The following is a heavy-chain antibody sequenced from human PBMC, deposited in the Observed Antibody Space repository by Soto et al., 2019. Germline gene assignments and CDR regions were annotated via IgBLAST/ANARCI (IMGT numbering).Heavy chain of an antibody. CDR3: AKDQHYDFWSGYGSGSGSLDY. CDR1: GFTFSSYG. D-gene: IGHD3-3*01. Sequence: GGSLRLSCAASGFTFSSYGMHWVRQAPGKGLKWVAVISYDGSNKYYADSVKGRFTISRDNSKNTLYLQMNSLRAEDTAVYYCAKDQHYDFWSGYGSGSGSLDYWGQGTLVTVSS. J-gene: IGHJ4*02. CDR2: ISYDGSNK. V-gene: IGHV3-30*18.